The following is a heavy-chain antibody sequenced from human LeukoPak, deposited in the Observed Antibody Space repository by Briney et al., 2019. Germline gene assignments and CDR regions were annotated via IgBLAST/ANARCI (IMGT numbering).Heavy chain of an antibody. V-gene: IGHV3-13*04. CDR1: GFTFSGYD. Sequence: PGGSLRLSCAASGFTFSGYDMHWVRQTTGKRLEWVSGISVAGDTYYSGSVKGRFTISRDNAKNSLYLQMSSLRAGDTSVYYCARGGSQVRGVIYYFDYWGQGTLVTVSS. D-gene: IGHD3-10*01. J-gene: IGHJ4*02. CDR3: ARGGSQVRGVIYYFDY. CDR2: ISVAGDT.